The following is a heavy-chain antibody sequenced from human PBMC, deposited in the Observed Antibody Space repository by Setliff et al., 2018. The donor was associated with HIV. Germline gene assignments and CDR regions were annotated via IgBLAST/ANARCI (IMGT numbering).Heavy chain of an antibody. CDR1: GGSFSDFY. CDR3: ARGQHVLPAPHYMDV. CDR2: ITHRGST. Sequence: PSETLSLTCVVYGGSFSDFYWVWVRQPPSKGLEWIGEITHRGSTTYNPTLQSRVAISVDTSRRQFTLKLGSVTAADTAVYYCARGQHVLPAPHYMDVWDKGTTVTVSS. J-gene: IGHJ6*03. D-gene: IGHD2-2*01. V-gene: IGHV4-34*01.